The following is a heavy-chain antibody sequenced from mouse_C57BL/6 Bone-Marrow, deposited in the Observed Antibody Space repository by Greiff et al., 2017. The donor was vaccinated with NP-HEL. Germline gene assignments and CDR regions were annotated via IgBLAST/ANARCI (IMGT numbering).Heavy chain of an antibody. CDR1: GFSLTSYG. Sequence: VQLVESGPGLVQPSQSLSITCTVSGFSLTSYGVHWVRQSPGKGLEWLGVIGSGGSTDYNAGFISRMSISKDNYKSQVFFKMNSLQADDPAIYYCARTLYYYGSSLSYYAMDYWGQGTSVTVSS. J-gene: IGHJ4*01. CDR2: IGSGGST. V-gene: IGHV2-2*01. CDR3: ARTLYYYGSSLSYYAMDY. D-gene: IGHD1-1*01.